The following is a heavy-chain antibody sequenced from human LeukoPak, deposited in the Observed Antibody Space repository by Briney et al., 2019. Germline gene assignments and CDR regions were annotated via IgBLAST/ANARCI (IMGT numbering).Heavy chain of an antibody. J-gene: IGHJ4*02. D-gene: IGHD3-16*02. Sequence: PRGSLRLSCAASGFTFSSYSMNWVRQAPGKGLEWVSSISSSSSYIYCADSVKGRFTISRDNAKNSLYLQMNSLRAEDTAVYYCARDMRITFGGVIVPYYFDYWGQGTLVTVSS. CDR3: ARDMRITFGGVIVPYYFDY. CDR1: GFTFSSYS. CDR2: ISSSSSYI. V-gene: IGHV3-21*01.